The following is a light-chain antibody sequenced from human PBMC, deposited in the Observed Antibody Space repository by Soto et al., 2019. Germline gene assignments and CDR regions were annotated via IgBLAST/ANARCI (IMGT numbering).Light chain of an antibody. Sequence: QSVLTQPPSVSAAPGQKVTISCSGGSSNIGINDVSWYQHLPGTAPQLLIFDNNKRPSGIPDRFSGSKPGTSANLGITGLQTGHQADYYCSTWHSSLSSVVFGPGTQLTVL. J-gene: IGLJ2*01. CDR3: STWHSSLSSVV. V-gene: IGLV1-51*01. CDR1: SSNIGIND. CDR2: DNN.